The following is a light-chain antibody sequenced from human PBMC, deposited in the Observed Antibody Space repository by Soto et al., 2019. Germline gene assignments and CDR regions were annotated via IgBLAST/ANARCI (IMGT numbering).Light chain of an antibody. J-gene: IGLJ3*02. CDR2: DNN. CDR3: GTWDRRLSVGV. CDR1: SSNIGSNS. V-gene: IGLV1-51*01. Sequence: QAVVTQPPSVSAAPGQRVTISCSGSSSNIGSNSVSWYQQLPGTAPKLLIYDNNKRPSGIPDRFSASKSATSATLGITGLQTGDEADYYCGTWDRRLSVGVFGGGTKVTVL.